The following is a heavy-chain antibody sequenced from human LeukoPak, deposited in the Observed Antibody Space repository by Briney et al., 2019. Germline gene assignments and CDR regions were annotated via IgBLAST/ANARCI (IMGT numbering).Heavy chain of an antibody. D-gene: IGHD1-26*01. J-gene: IGHJ4*02. CDR1: GYTFTSYY. CDR2: INPSGGST. CDR3: ARDGRSIVGAAEYYCDY. V-gene: IGHV1-46*01. Sequence: ASVTVSCRASGYTFTSYYMHWVRQAPGQGLEWMGIINPSGGSTSYAQKFQGRVTMTRDTSTSTVYMELSSLRSEDTAVYYCARDGRSIVGAAEYYCDYWGQGTLVTVSS.